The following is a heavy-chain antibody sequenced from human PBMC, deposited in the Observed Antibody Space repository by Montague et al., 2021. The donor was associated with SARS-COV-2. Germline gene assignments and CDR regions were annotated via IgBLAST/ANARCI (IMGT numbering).Heavy chain of an antibody. CDR3: AKSLQVGATTPFDY. D-gene: IGHD1-26*01. J-gene: IGHJ4*02. Sequence: SLRLSCAASGFTFDDYVMSWVRQAPGKGLEWVSSISSSGFPTYYSDSVKGRFTFSRDNSKNTVTLQMNSLRAEDTALYYCAKSLQVGATTPFDYWGQGILVTVSS. V-gene: IGHV3-23*01. CDR2: ISSSGFPT. CDR1: GFTFDDYV.